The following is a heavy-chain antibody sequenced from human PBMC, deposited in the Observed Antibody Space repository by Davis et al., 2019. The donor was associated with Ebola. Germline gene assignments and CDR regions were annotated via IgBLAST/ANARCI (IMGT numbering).Heavy chain of an antibody. V-gene: IGHV3-30-3*01. Sequence: GESLKISCAASGFRFRRYGMHWVRQAPGKGLEWTALMSSDGSNEYYTDSVKGRFTISRDNSKEMLYLHMNSLRPEDTAVYYCVRGSSSWDWGQGTLVTVSS. J-gene: IGHJ4*02. CDR2: MSSDGSNE. CDR1: GFRFRRYG. D-gene: IGHD6-13*01. CDR3: VRGSSSWD.